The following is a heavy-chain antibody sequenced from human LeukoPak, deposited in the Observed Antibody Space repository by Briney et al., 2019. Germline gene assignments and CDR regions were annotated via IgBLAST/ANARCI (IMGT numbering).Heavy chain of an antibody. Sequence: SETLSLTCTVSGGSISSSHSYWGWIRQPPGKGLEWIGTIYYSGSTYYSPSLKSRLTISVDTSKNQFSLKLSSVTAADTAVYYCARGGLSIAARPGMVDVWGKGTTVTVSS. CDR3: ARGGLSIAARPGMVDV. CDR1: GGSISSSHSY. J-gene: IGHJ6*04. CDR2: IYYSGST. V-gene: IGHV4-39*07. D-gene: IGHD6-6*01.